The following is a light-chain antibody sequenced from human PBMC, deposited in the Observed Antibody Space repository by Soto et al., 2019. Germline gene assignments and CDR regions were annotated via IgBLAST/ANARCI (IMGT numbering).Light chain of an antibody. CDR3: QQYNNWPPWT. CDR1: QSVSSN. Sequence: EIVMTQSPATLSVSPGERATLSCRASQSVSSNLAWYQQKPGQAPRRLIYGASTSAAGIPARFSGSGSGTEFTLTISSLQPEDFAVYYCQQYNNWPPWTFGQGTKVEIK. CDR2: GAS. J-gene: IGKJ1*01. V-gene: IGKV3-15*01.